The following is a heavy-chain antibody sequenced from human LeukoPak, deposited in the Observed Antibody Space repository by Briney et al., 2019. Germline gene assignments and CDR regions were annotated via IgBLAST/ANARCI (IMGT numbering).Heavy chain of an antibody. J-gene: IGHJ3*02. Sequence: GASVKVSCKASGYTFTIYDINWVRQATGQGLEWMGWMNPNSGNTGYAQKFQGRVTITRNTSISTAYMELSSLRSEDTAVYYCARVKGWFSPHAFDIWGQGTMVTVSS. CDR3: ARVKGWFSPHAFDI. CDR2: MNPNSGNT. D-gene: IGHD6-19*01. CDR1: GYTFTIYD. V-gene: IGHV1-8*03.